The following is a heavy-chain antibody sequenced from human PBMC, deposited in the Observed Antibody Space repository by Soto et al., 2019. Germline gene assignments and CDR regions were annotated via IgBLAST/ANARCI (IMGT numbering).Heavy chain of an antibody. CDR2: INHSGST. V-gene: IGHV4-34*01. CDR1: GGSFSGYY. D-gene: IGHD3-16*02. J-gene: IGHJ4*02. CDR3: ARSTYYDYIWGSYRYRNLFDY. Sequence: SETLSLTCAVYGGSFSGYYWSWIRQPPGKGLEWIGEINHSGSTNYNPSLKSRVTISVDTSKNQFSLKLSSVTAADTAVYYFARSTYYDYIWGSYRYRNLFDYWGQGTLVTVSS.